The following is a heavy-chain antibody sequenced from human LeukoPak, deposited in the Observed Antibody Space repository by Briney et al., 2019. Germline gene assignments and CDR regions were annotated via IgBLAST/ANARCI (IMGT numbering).Heavy chain of an antibody. CDR2: FDPEDGET. V-gene: IGHV1-24*01. CDR1: GYTLTELS. J-gene: IGHJ1*01. D-gene: IGHD6-19*01. Sequence: ASVKVSCKVSGYTLTELSMHWVRQAPGIGLEWMGGFDPEDGETIYAQKFQGRVTMTEDTSTDTAYMELSSLRSEDTAVYYCAADSRYSSGWPISNLEYFQHWGQGTLVTVSS. CDR3: AADSRYSSGWPISNLEYFQH.